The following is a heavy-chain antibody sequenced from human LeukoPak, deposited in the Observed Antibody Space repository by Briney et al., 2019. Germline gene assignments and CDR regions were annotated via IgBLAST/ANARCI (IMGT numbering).Heavy chain of an antibody. D-gene: IGHD6-19*01. V-gene: IGHV3-23*01. CDR2: IGGSGDTT. Sequence: QTGGSLRLSCAASGFTFSDYYMSWIRQAPGKGLGWVSAIGGSGDTTSYADSVKGRFTISRDNSKNTLYLQMNSLRAEDTAVYYRAKDRKVYVAGTIWDYWGQGTLVTVSS. CDR3: AKDRKVYVAGTIWDY. J-gene: IGHJ4*02. CDR1: GFTFSDYY.